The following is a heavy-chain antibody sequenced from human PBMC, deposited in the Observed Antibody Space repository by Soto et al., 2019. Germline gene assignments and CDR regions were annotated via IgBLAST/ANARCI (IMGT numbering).Heavy chain of an antibody. CDR1: GYTFTSYA. CDR3: ARIKSRWELQAGGWFDP. J-gene: IGHJ5*02. V-gene: IGHV1-3*01. Sequence: ASVKVSCKVSGYTFTSYAMHWVRQAPGQRLEWMGWINAGNGNTKYSQKFQGRVTITRDTSASTAYMELSSLRSEDTAVYYCARIKSRWELQAGGWFDPWGQGTPVTVSS. D-gene: IGHD1-26*01. CDR2: INAGNGNT.